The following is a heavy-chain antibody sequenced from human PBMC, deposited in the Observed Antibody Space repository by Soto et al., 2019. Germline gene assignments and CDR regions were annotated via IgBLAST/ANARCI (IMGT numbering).Heavy chain of an antibody. CDR2: IVVGSGNT. J-gene: IGHJ3*02. V-gene: IGHV1-58*01. Sequence: SVKVSCKASGCTFTSSAVQWVRQARGQRLEWIGWIVVGSGNTNYAQKFQERVTITRDMSTSTAYMELSSLRSEDTAVYYCAAGSSSWYDDAFDIWGQGTMVTVSS. CDR1: GCTFTSSA. D-gene: IGHD6-13*01. CDR3: AAGSSSWYDDAFDI.